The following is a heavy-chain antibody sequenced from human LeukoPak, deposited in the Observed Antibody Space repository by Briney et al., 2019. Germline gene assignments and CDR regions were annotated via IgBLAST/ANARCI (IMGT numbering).Heavy chain of an antibody. CDR1: GGSISSGGYS. CDR3: ARHWVGGYCSSTSCYTGLDY. J-gene: IGHJ4*02. Sequence: SETLSLTCAVSGGSISSGGYSWSWIRQPPGKGLEWIGYIYHSGSTYYNPSLKSRVTISVDRSKNQFSLKLSSVTAADTAVYYCARHWVGGYCSSTSCYTGLDYWGQGTLVTVSS. V-gene: IGHV4-30-2*01. D-gene: IGHD2-2*02. CDR2: IYHSGST.